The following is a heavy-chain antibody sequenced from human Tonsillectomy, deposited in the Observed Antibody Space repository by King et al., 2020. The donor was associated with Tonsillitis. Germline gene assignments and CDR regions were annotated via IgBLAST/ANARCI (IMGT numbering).Heavy chain of an antibody. CDR2: IRSNGNNI. V-gene: IGHV3-11*01. D-gene: IGHD6-19*01. CDR1: GFTFSDYY. J-gene: IGHJ4*02. Sequence: VQLVESWGGFVKPGGSLRLSCAASGFTFSDYYMSWIRQASGEGLEWGSYIRSNGNNIYYAGPVQGRFTIARDKAKKSLYLPMNSLRAEDTAVYYCARADLKSSGWYVDYFDYWGQGTLVTVSS. CDR3: ARADLKSSGWYVDYFDY.